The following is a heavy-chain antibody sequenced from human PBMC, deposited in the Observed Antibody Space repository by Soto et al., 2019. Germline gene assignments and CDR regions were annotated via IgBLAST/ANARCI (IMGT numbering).Heavy chain of an antibody. CDR1: GFTFSSYA. Sequence: PGGSLRLSCAASGFTFSSYAMSWVRQAPGKGLEWVSAISGSGGSTYYADSVKGRFTISRDNSKNTLYLQMNSLRAEDTALYYCAKDMGAPTAFVDYGMDVWGQGTTVTVSS. D-gene: IGHD3-16*01. CDR3: AKDMGAPTAFVDYGMDV. J-gene: IGHJ6*02. V-gene: IGHV3-23*01. CDR2: ISGSGGST.